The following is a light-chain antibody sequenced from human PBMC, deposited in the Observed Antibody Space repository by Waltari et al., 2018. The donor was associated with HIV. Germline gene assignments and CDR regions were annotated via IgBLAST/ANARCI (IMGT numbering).Light chain of an antibody. CDR3: QQYYSTPPT. J-gene: IGKJ3*01. V-gene: IGKV4-1*01. Sequence: DIVMTQLPDSLAVSLGERATLNCKSSQSLLYRPYNKDSLAGYQKKPGPSPKLLLYWASTREFGSPVRFSGSGSVTDFTRTISSLQAEDVAVSYCQQYYSTPPTFGPGTKVDIK. CDR1: QSLLYRPYNKDS. CDR2: WAS.